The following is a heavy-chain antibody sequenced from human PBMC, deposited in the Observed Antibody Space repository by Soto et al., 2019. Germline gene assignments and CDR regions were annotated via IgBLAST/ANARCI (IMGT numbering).Heavy chain of an antibody. CDR2: ISGYGSAT. V-gene: IGHV3-74*01. CDR3: ATLIPPQAY. CDR1: GLTFGNYW. Sequence: VQLVQSGGDLVQPGGSLRLSCAASGLTFGNYWMHWVRQGPGKGLEWVARISGYGSATDYADSVKGRFTISRDNARHTLYLQMNSLRGEDTAVYYCATLIPPQAYWGQGTLVTVSS. J-gene: IGHJ4*02.